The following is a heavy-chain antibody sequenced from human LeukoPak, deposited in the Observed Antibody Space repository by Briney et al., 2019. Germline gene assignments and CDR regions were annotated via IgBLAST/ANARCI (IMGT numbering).Heavy chain of an antibody. J-gene: IGHJ5*02. V-gene: IGHV1-8*01. CDR1: GYTFTSYD. CDR2: MNPNSGNT. D-gene: IGHD3-22*01. CDR3: ARARSPSSGYLLRDHNWFDP. Sequence: ASVKVSCKASGYTFTSYDINWVRQATGQGLEWMGWMNPNSGNTGYAQKFQGRVTMTRNTSISTAYMELSSLRSEDTAVYYCARARSPSSGYLLRDHNWFDPWGQGTLVTVSS.